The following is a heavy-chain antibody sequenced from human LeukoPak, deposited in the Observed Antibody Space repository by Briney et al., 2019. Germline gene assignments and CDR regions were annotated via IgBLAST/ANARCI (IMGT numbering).Heavy chain of an antibody. V-gene: IGHV4-34*01. CDR1: GGSFNAYF. Sequence: SETLSLTCAVSGGSFNAYFWTWVRQSPGKALEWIGEINHVGTTTYNPSLESRVTVSVDTANNHFSLKLYSVTDADAGVYCCAAKRWLVTYLDYWGQGSRVIVSS. CDR2: INHVGTT. CDR3: AAKRWLVTYLDY. D-gene: IGHD6-19*01. J-gene: IGHJ4*02.